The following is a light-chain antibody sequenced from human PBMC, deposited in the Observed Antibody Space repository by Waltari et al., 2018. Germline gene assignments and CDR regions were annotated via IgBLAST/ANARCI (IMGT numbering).Light chain of an antibody. Sequence: QSALTQPRSVSGSPGQSVTISCTGTSSDVGGFNYVSWYQQHPGKTPKFMIYDVNKRPSGVPDPFSGSKSGNTASLTISGLQAEDEADYYCCSYAGSYTHVVFGGGTKLTVL. CDR2: DVN. J-gene: IGLJ2*01. V-gene: IGLV2-11*01. CDR3: CSYAGSYTHVV. CDR1: SSDVGGFNY.